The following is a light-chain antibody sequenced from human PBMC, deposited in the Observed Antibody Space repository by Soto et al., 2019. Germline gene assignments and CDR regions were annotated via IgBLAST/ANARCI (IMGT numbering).Light chain of an antibody. J-gene: IGLJ1*01. Sequence: QSVLTQPPSVSAAPGQKVTISCSGSSSNIGNNYVSWYQQLPGTAPKLLIYNNNKRPSGIPDRFSGSKSGTSATLGITGLETGDEDDYYCETWDSGLSASRVVFGTGTKLTVL. CDR2: NNN. CDR1: SSNIGNNY. V-gene: IGLV1-51*01. CDR3: ETWDSGLSASRVV.